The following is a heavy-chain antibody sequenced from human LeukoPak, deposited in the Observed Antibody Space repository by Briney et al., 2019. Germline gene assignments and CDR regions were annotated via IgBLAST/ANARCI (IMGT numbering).Heavy chain of an antibody. V-gene: IGHV1-18*01. D-gene: IGHD5-12*01. J-gene: IGHJ6*02. Sequence: GASVKVSCKASGYTFTSYGISWVRQAPGQGLEWMGWISAYNGNTNYAQKLQGRVTMTTDTSTSTAYMELRSLRSDDTAVYYCARDSGYDIYYYYGMDVWGQGTTVTVSS. CDR3: ARDSGYDIYYYYGMDV. CDR2: ISAYNGNT. CDR1: GYTFTSYG.